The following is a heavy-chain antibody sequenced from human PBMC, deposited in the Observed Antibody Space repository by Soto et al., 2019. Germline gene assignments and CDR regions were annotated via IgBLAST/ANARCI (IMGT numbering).Heavy chain of an antibody. D-gene: IGHD2-2*01. Sequence: QVTLKESGPVLVKPTETLTLTCTVSGFSLSNARMGVSWIRQPPGKALEWLAHIFSNDEKSYSTSPKSRLTISKDTSKSQVVLTMTNMDPVDTATYYCARSSRSSPTAMGVDLDYWGQGTLVTVSS. V-gene: IGHV2-26*01. CDR1: GFSLSNARMG. CDR3: ARSSRSSPTAMGVDLDY. J-gene: IGHJ4*02. CDR2: IFSNDEK.